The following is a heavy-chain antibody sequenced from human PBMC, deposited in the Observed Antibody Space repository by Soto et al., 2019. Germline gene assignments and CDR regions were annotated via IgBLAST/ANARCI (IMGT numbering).Heavy chain of an antibody. CDR3: ATESGSTYGYFWH. J-gene: IGHJ1*01. CDR2: ISNSGST. Sequence: SEILSLTCTVSGGSVTSDEDYWTWIRQSPGKGLEWIGYISNSGSTGYNPSLKTRLSMSVDRSKNQFTLRLTSVTAADTAVYFCATESGSTYGYFWHWEKGSQVTVGS. D-gene: IGHD5-18*01. V-gene: IGHV4-30-4*01. CDR1: GGSVTSDEDY.